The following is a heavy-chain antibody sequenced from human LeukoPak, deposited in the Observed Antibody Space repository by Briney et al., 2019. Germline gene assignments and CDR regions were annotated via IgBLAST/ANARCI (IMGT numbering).Heavy chain of an antibody. CDR3: TIEIPYSGYPY. CDR2: IYTSGST. V-gene: IGHV4-4*07. CDR1: GGSISSYY. D-gene: IGHD5-12*01. Sequence: SETLSLTCTVSGGSISSYYCNWIRQPAGKGLEWIGRIYTSGSTNYNPSLKSRVTMSVDTSKNQFSLKLSSLTAADTAVYYCTIEIPYSGYPYWGQGTLDTVSS. J-gene: IGHJ4*02.